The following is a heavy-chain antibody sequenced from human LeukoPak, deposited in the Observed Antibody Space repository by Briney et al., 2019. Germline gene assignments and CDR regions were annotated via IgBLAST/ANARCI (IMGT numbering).Heavy chain of an antibody. D-gene: IGHD3-9*01. CDR1: GYSFTTYY. CDR3: ARAMYYDILTGHKGGSDP. V-gene: IGHV1-46*01. CDR2: INPSDSTT. J-gene: IGHJ5*02. Sequence: ASVKVSCKASGYSFTTYYLHWVRQAPGQGLEWMGVINPSDSTTTYAQKFQGRLTMTRDTSTSTVYMDLSSLRSEDTAVYYCARAMYYDILTGHKGGSDPWGQGTLVTVSS.